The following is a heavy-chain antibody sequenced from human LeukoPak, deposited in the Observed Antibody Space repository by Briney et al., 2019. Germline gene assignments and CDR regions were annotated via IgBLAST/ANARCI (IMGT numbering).Heavy chain of an antibody. CDR3: ARYEVGSSWAQAFDV. CDR2: VSNSGST. Sequence: SETLSLTCAVSNDSIKDYYWNWIRQPPGKGLEWTGFVSNSGSTNYNPSLKSRVTISIDPSKRQFSLRLTSVTAADTAVYYCARYEVGSSWAQAFDVWGQGTMVTVSS. V-gene: IGHV4-59*01. CDR1: NDSIKDYY. D-gene: IGHD6-13*01. J-gene: IGHJ3*01.